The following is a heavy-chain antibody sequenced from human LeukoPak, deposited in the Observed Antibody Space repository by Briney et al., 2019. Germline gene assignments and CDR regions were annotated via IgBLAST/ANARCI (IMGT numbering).Heavy chain of an antibody. Sequence: PSETLSLTCTVSGDSVSIYYWSWLRPPPGKGLEWIGYISYSGSTDYNPSLKSRVTISVDTSKNQFSLKLSSVTAADTAVYYCARGLGLTAVTEYYFDYWGQGTLVTVSS. J-gene: IGHJ4*02. CDR1: GDSVSIYY. D-gene: IGHD4-17*01. CDR2: ISYSGST. V-gene: IGHV4-59*08. CDR3: ARGLGLTAVTEYYFDY.